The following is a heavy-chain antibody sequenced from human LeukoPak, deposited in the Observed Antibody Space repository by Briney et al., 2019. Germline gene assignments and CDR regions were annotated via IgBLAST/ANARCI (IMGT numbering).Heavy chain of an antibody. J-gene: IGHJ4*02. CDR3: AGDMIVVAYYFDY. CDR1: GFTFSSYA. D-gene: IGHD3-22*01. V-gene: IGHV3-30-3*01. Sequence: GGSLRLSCAASGFTFSSYAMHWVRQAPGKGLEWVAVISYDGSNKYYADSVKGRFTISRDNSKNTLYLQMNSLRAEDTAVYYCAGDMIVVAYYFDYWGQGTLVTVSS. CDR2: ISYDGSNK.